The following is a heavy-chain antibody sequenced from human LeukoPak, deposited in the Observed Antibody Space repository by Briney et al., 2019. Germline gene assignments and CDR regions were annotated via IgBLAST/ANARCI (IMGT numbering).Heavy chain of an antibody. V-gene: IGHV3-30-3*01. CDR2: ISYDGSNK. Sequence: GGSLRLSCAASGFTFSSYAMHWVRQAPGKGLEWVAVISYDGSNKYYADSVKGRFTISRDNSKNTLYLQMSSLRAEDTAVYYCARLMTMIVVADAFDIWGQGTMVTVSS. CDR3: ARLMTMIVVADAFDI. CDR1: GFTFSSYA. J-gene: IGHJ3*02. D-gene: IGHD3-22*01.